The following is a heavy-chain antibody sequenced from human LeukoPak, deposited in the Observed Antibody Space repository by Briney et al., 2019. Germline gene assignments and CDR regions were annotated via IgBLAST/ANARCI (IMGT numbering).Heavy chain of an antibody. J-gene: IGHJ4*02. CDR2: INPNSGGT. Sequence: ASVKVSCKASGYTFTVYYMHWVRQAPGQGLEWMGWINPNSGGTNYAQKFQGRVTMTRDTSISTAYMELSRLRSDDTAVYYCARIAAAARPDIDYWGQGTLVTVSS. V-gene: IGHV1-2*02. CDR1: GYTFTVYY. D-gene: IGHD6-6*01. CDR3: ARIAAAARPDIDY.